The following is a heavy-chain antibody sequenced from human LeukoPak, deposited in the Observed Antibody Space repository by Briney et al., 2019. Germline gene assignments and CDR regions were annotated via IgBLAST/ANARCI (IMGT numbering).Heavy chain of an antibody. Sequence: PGGSLRLSCAASGFTFSSYAMHWVRQAPGKGLGWVAVISYDGSNKYYADSVKGRFTISRDNSKNTLYLQMNSLRAEDTAVYYCARDPKYSGSIGYWGQGTLVTLSS. CDR2: ISYDGSNK. V-gene: IGHV3-30-3*01. J-gene: IGHJ4*02. CDR3: ARDPKYSGSIGY. CDR1: GFTFSSYA. D-gene: IGHD1-26*01.